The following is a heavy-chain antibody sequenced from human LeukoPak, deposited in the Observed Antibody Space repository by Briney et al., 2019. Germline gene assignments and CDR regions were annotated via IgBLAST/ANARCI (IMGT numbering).Heavy chain of an antibody. D-gene: IGHD3-10*01. J-gene: IGHJ6*02. CDR1: GGSISSYY. Sequence: SETLSLTCTVSGGSISSYYWNWIRQPAGKGLEWIGYIYYSGSTNYNPSLKSRVTISVDTSKNQFSLKLSSVTAADTAVYYCARDDTNYYGSGSYYYYYGMDVWGQGTTVTVSS. V-gene: IGHV4-59*12. CDR3: ARDDTNYYGSGSYYYYYGMDV. CDR2: IYYSGST.